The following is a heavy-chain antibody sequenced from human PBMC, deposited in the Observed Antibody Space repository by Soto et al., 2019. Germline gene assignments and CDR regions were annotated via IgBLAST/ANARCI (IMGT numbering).Heavy chain of an antibody. CDR1: GGSISSGGYY. V-gene: IGHV4-31*03. CDR2: IYYSGST. D-gene: IGHD1-26*01. J-gene: IGHJ4*02. Sequence: QVQLQESGPGLVKPSQTLSLTCTVSGGSISSGGYYWSWIRQHPGKGLEWIGYIYYSGSTSYNPSLKSRVTISVDTSKNQFSLKLSSVTAADTAVYYCARVPVEMATSLRGYYFDYWGQGTLVTVSS. CDR3: ARVPVEMATSLRGYYFDY.